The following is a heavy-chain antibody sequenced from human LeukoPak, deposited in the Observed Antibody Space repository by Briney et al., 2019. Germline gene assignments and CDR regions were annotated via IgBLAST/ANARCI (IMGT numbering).Heavy chain of an antibody. Sequence: PGGSLRLSCAASGFTFSDYGMHWVRQAPGKGLEWVAFIRYDGSNENYADSVKGRFTISRDNSKNTLYLQMTSLRAEDTAVYYCAKSVPAIRGEIDYWGQGTLVTVSS. D-gene: IGHD3-10*01. CDR1: GFTFSDYG. CDR3: AKSVPAIRGEIDY. CDR2: IRYDGSNE. V-gene: IGHV3-30*02. J-gene: IGHJ4*02.